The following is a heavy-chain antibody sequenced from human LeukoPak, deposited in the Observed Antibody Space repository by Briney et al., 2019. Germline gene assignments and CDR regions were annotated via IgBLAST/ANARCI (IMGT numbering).Heavy chain of an antibody. D-gene: IGHD6-6*01. CDR2: INPNSGGT. V-gene: IGHV1-2*02. J-gene: IGHJ4*02. CDR3: ARARRAARPPGYFDY. CDR1: GYTFTGYY. Sequence: ASVKVSCKASGYTFTGYYMHWVRQAPGQGLEWMGWINPNSGGTNYAQKFQGRVTMTRDTSINTAYMELSRLRSDDTAVYYCARARRAARPPGYFDYWGQGTLVTVSS.